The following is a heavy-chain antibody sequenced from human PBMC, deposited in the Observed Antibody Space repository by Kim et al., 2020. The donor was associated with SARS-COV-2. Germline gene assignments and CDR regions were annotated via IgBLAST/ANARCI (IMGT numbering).Heavy chain of an antibody. D-gene: IGHD3-9*01. CDR2: TYYRSKWYN. CDR1: GDSVSSNSAA. J-gene: IGHJ6*02. CDR3: AREATIRYFDWLSPDPDYYYYYGMDV. Sequence: SQTLSLTCAISGDSVSSNSAAWNWIRQSPSRGLEWLGRTYYRSKWYNDYAVSVKSRITINPDTSKNQFSLQLNSVTPEDTAVYYCAREATIRYFDWLSPDPDYYYYYGMDVWGQGTTVTVSS. V-gene: IGHV6-1*01.